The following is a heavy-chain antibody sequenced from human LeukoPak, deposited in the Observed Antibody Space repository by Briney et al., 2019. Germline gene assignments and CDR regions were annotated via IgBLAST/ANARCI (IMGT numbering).Heavy chain of an antibody. CDR2: IYSDGST. Sequence: GGSLRLSCAASGFTVSSNYVSWIRQAPGKGLEWVSVIYSDGSTYYADSVKGRFTMSRDNSKNTLYLQMNSLRAEDTAVYYCARGTVTNYYYYYYGMDVWGQGTTVTVSS. V-gene: IGHV3-53*01. J-gene: IGHJ6*02. D-gene: IGHD4-17*01. CDR3: ARGTVTNYYYYYYGMDV. CDR1: GFTVSSNY.